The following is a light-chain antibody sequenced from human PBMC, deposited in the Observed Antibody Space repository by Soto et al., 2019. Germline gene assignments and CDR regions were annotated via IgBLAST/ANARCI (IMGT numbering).Light chain of an antibody. Sequence: IQLTQSPSSLSASVGDSVTITCRASQGISSSLAWYQQEPGKAPKLLIYAASTLQSEVPSRFSGSGSGTDFTLTISSLQPEDFATYYCQQLNSYPYTFGQGTKLEIK. V-gene: IGKV1-9*01. CDR1: QGISSS. CDR2: AAS. J-gene: IGKJ2*01. CDR3: QQLNSYPYT.